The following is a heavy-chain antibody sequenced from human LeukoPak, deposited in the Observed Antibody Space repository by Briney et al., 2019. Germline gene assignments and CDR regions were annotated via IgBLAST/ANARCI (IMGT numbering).Heavy chain of an antibody. CDR3: AKDGTTWIQLWLGFLDY. D-gene: IGHD5-18*01. CDR1: GFTFSSYG. V-gene: IGHV3-30*02. J-gene: IGHJ4*02. CDR2: IRYDGSNK. Sequence: GGSLRLSCAASGFTFSSYGMHWVRQAPGKGLEWVAFIRYDGSNKYYADFVKGRFTISRDNSKNTLYLQMNSLRAEDTAVYYCAKDGTTWIQLWLGFLDYWGQGTLVTVSS.